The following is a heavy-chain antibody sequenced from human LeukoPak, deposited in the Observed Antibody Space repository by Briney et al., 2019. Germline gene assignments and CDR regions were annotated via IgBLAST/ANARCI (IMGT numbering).Heavy chain of an antibody. Sequence: PSETLSLTCTVSGGSLRSYSWSWIRQPPGQGLEWVGYIYYNGSTNYTPSLTSRVTTSLDTSKNQFSLKLRSVTAADTAMYYCARAVVLYYDGRGYWTRFDYWGQGTLVTVPS. CDR3: ARAVVLYYDGRGYWTRFDY. CDR2: IYYNGST. D-gene: IGHD3-22*01. J-gene: IGHJ4*02. V-gene: IGHV4-59*01. CDR1: GGSLRSYS.